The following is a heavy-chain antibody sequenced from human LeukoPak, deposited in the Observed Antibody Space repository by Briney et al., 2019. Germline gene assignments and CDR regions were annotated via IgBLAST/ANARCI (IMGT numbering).Heavy chain of an antibody. J-gene: IGHJ4*02. CDR1: GGTFSTYA. V-gene: IGHV1-69*04. CDR2: IVPILGTA. CDR3: ARVPQGSSWPYYFDY. D-gene: IGHD6-13*01. Sequence: SVKVSCKASGGTFSTYAISWVRQTPGQGLEWVRRIVPILGTANYAQNFQGRVTITADRSTTTAYMKLSSLRSEDTAVYYCARVPQGSSWPYYFDYWGQGTLVTVSS.